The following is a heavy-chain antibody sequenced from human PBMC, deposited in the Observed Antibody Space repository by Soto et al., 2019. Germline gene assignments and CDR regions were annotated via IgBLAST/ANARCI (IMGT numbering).Heavy chain of an antibody. Sequence: QVQLVESGGGVVQPGRSLRLSCAASGFTFSSYGMHWVRQAPGKGLEWVAVISYDGSNKYYADSVKGRFTISRDNSKNTLYLQMNSLRAEDTAVYYCAKDVGYGGNSEGDYWGQGTLVTVSS. CDR1: GFTFSSYG. CDR2: ISYDGSNK. V-gene: IGHV3-30*18. D-gene: IGHD4-17*01. J-gene: IGHJ4*02. CDR3: AKDVGYGGNSEGDY.